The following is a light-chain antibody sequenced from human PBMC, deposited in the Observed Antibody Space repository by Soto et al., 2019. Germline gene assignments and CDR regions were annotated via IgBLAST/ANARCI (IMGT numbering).Light chain of an antibody. J-gene: IGKJ4*01. Sequence: EIVLTQSPGTLSLSPGERATLSCRASQSVSSSYLAWYQQKPGQAPRLLIYGASSRATGIPDRFSGSGSGTDFTITISRLEPEDFAVYYCQQYGCSPHTFGGGTKVEIK. V-gene: IGKV3-20*01. CDR3: QQYGCSPHT. CDR2: GAS. CDR1: QSVSSSY.